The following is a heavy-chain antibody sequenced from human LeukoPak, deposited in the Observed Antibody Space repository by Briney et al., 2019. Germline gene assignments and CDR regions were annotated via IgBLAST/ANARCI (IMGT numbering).Heavy chain of an antibody. CDR3: AKDHSGPTWYYYGMDV. V-gene: IGHV3-23*01. CDR2: TGGNGGGT. J-gene: IGHJ6*02. D-gene: IGHD2-15*01. Sequence: GGSLRLSCRASGFTFSNYAMTWVRQTPGKGLEWVSSTGGNGGGTSLADSVKGRFSISSDNSKNTLNLQMNSLRAEDTATYYCAKDHSGPTWYYYGMDVWGQGTTVTVSS. CDR1: GFTFSNYA.